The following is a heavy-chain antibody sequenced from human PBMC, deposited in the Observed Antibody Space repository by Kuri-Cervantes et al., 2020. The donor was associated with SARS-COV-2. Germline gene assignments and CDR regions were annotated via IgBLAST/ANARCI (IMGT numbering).Heavy chain of an antibody. CDR3: VRVDGCAGTCYRRSFDY. CDR1: GGPISSSLYY. D-gene: IGHD2-15*01. CDR2: IYYSGST. V-gene: IGHV4-39*01. J-gene: IGHJ4*02. Sequence: ESLNISCTVPGGPISSSLYYWGWIRQPPGKGLEWIGSIYYSGSTYYNPSLNSRVPISVDTSKNQFSLKLTSVTAADTAVYYCVRVDGCAGTCYRRSFDYWGRGTLVTVSS.